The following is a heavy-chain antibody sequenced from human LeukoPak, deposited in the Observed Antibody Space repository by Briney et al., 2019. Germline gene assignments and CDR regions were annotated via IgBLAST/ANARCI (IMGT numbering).Heavy chain of an antibody. V-gene: IGHV1-69*05. CDR1: GGTFSSYA. J-gene: IGHJ5*02. CDR2: IIPIFGTA. Sequence: SVKVSCKASGGTFSSYAISWVRQAPGQGLEWMGGIIPIFGTANYAQKFQGRVTITTDESTSTAYMELSSLRSEETAVYYCARAYYYDSSGYSPFDPWGQGTLVTVSS. D-gene: IGHD3-22*01. CDR3: ARAYYYDSSGYSPFDP.